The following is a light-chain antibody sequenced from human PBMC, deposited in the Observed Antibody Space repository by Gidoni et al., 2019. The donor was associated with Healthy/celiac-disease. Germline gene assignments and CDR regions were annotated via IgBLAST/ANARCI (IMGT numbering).Light chain of an antibody. CDR1: SVSIASNC. CDR2: ADN. Sequence: FMLTQPHSETETTGKTVTSSCTRSSVSIASNCVQWYHQRPGSSPTTVRYADNQRPSGVPDRFSGSIDSSSTSASLTISGLKTEDAADYYCQSYASSTHAVFGGGTQLTVL. V-gene: IGLV6-57*01. CDR3: QSYASSTHAV. J-gene: IGLJ7*01.